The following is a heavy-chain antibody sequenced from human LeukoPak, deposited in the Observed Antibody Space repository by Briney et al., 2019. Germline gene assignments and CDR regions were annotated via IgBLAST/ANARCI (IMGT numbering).Heavy chain of an antibody. CDR3: AKALGSIVVTTTDY. CDR2: ISSSGGTA. Sequence: GGSLRLSCAVSGFTFTSYAVSWVRQAPGKGLEWVSAISSSGGTAYYADSVKGRFTISRDNSKNTLYMQMHSLRAEDTAVYYCAKALGSIVVTTTDYWGQGTLVTVSS. V-gene: IGHV3-23*01. D-gene: IGHD5-12*01. CDR1: GFTFTSYA. J-gene: IGHJ4*02.